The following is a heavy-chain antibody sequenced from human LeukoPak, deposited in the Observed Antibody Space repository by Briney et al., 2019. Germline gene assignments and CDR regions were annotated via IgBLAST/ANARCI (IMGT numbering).Heavy chain of an antibody. J-gene: IGHJ3*02. CDR1: GFTFTSYD. V-gene: IGHV3-33*01. CDR3: ARDRAQQLNAFDI. CDR2: ISYDGSNK. D-gene: IGHD4-11*01. Sequence: PGRSLRLSCPASGFTFTSYDIPWVRQAPGKGLEWVAVISYDGSNKYYADSVKGRFTISRDNSKNTMYLQMNSLRAEDTAVYYCARDRAQQLNAFDIWGQGTMVTVSS.